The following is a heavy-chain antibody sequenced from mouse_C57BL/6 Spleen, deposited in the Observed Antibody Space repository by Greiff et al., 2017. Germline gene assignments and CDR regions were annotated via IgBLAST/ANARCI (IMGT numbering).Heavy chain of an antibody. CDR3: TTRYDYDGGPFAY. J-gene: IGHJ3*01. Sequence: EVKVEESGGGLVQPGGSMKLSCVASGFTFSNYWMNWVRQSPEKGLEWVAQIRLKSDNYATHYAESVKGWFTISRDDSKSSVYLQMNNLRAEDTGIYYCTTRYDYDGGPFAYWGQGTLVTVSA. D-gene: IGHD2-4*01. CDR1: GFTFSNYW. CDR2: IRLKSDNYAT. V-gene: IGHV6-3*01.